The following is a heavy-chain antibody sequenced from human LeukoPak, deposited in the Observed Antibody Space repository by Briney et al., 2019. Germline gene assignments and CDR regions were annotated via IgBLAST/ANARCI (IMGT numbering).Heavy chain of an antibody. Sequence: PGGSLRLSCAASGFTFSSCAMSWVRQAPGKGLEWVSAISGSGGSTYYADSVKGRFTISRDNSKNTLYLQMNSLRAEDTAVYYCATATYYDILTGYYDYWGQGTLVTVSS. D-gene: IGHD3-9*01. V-gene: IGHV3-23*01. CDR2: ISGSGGST. CDR3: ATATYYDILTGYYDY. J-gene: IGHJ4*02. CDR1: GFTFSSCA.